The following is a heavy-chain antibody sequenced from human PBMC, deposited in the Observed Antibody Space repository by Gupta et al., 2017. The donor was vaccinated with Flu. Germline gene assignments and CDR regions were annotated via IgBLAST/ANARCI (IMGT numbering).Heavy chain of an antibody. CDR1: GFTFRTYE. CDR2: ISGSGSPI. Sequence: EVQLVEPGGGLVQPGGSLRLSCAASGFTFRTYEMSWVRQAPGKGLEWVSYISGSGSPIYYADSVKGRFIISRDNVKNSLYLQMNSLRAEDTAIFFCARDSCGGDCSWANAFDIWGQGTVVTVSS. D-gene: IGHD2-21*02. CDR3: ARDSCGGDCSWANAFDI. V-gene: IGHV3-48*03. J-gene: IGHJ3*02.